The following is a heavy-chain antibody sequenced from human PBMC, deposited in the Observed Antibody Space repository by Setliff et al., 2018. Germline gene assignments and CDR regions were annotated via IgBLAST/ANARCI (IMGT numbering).Heavy chain of an antibody. Sequence: SETLSLTCVVSGYYIRSGYYWGWIWQHPGKGLEWIGSIFYDGNTFYNPSLKSRVTMSVDTSKNQLSLKLSSVTAADTAVYYCATLRTSTHFDYWGQGTQVTVSS. V-gene: IGHV4-38-2*01. J-gene: IGHJ4*02. CDR3: ATLRTSTHFDY. CDR2: IFYDGNT. D-gene: IGHD1-1*01. CDR1: GYYIRSGYY.